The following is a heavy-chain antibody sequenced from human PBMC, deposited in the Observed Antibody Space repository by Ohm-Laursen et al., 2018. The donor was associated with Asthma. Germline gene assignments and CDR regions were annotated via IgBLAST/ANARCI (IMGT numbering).Heavy chain of an antibody. CDR1: GDPISDTYT. V-gene: IGHV4-39*01. CDR2: ISYSGTP. Sequence: GTLSLTCTVSGDPISDTYTWGWVRQPPGKGLEYIGTISYSGTPYDNPSLRSRVTISVDTSKNQFSLRLSSVTAADTAVYYCARQQLTFDYWGQGTLVTVSS. CDR3: ARQQLTFDY. J-gene: IGHJ4*02. D-gene: IGHD6-6*01.